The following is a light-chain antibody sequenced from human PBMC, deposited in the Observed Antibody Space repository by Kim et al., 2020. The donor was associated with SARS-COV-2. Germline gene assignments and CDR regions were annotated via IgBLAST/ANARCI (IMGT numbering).Light chain of an antibody. CDR2: DVS. V-gene: IGLV2-14*03. J-gene: IGLJ2*01. CDR3: CSYTTSKTVV. CDR1: SSDVGGYNY. Sequence: GQSITIYCTGTSSDVGGYNYVSWFQQHPGEVPKLIISDVSSRPSGVSNRFSGSKSGNTASLTISGLQAEDEADYYCCSYTTSKTVVFGGGTQLTVL.